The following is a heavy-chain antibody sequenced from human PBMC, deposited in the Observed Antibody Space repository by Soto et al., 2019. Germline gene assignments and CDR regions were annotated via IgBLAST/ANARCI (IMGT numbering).Heavy chain of an antibody. D-gene: IGHD3-3*01. CDR1: GYTFTGYY. CDR2: INPNSGGT. J-gene: IGHJ6*02. CDR3: ARGYDFWSGYWGKYGMDV. Sequence: ASVKVSCKASGYTFTGYYMHWVRQAPGQGLEWMGWINPNSGGTNYAQKFQGRVTMTRDTSIGTAYMELSRLRSDDTAVYYCARGYDFWSGYWGKYGMDVWGQGTTVTVSS. V-gene: IGHV1-2*02.